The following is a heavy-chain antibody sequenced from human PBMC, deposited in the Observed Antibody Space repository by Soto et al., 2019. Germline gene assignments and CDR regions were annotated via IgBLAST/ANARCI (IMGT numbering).Heavy chain of an antibody. CDR3: PGWGTTGGLDA. D-gene: IGHD3-16*01. CDR2: TSYDGSNK. CDR1: GFTFRSFV. V-gene: IGHV3-30*19. J-gene: IGHJ5*02. Sequence: QVQLVESGGGVVQPGTSVRLSCVGSGFTFRSFVIHWVRQAPGKGLEWVALTSYDGSNKYYDASVKGRFTISRDNSRNTVDLQMDSLSFEDTALYYSPGWGTTGGLDAWGQGTLVSVSS.